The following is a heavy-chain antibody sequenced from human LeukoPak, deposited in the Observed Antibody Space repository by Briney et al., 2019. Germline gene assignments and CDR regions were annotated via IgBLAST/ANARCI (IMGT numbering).Heavy chain of an antibody. CDR1: GFTFSSYS. CDR2: ISSSSSYI. CDR3: ARAMVEWLAPGPFDY. J-gene: IGHJ4*02. D-gene: IGHD6-19*01. Sequence: GGSLRLSCAASGFTFSSYSMNWVRQAPGKGLEWVSSISSSSSYIYYADSVKGRFTISRDNAKNSLYLQMNSLRAEDTAVYYCARAMVEWLAPGPFDYWGQGTLVTVSS. V-gene: IGHV3-21*01.